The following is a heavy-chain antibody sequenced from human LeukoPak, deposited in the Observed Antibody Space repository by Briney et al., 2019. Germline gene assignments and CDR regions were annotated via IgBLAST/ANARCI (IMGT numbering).Heavy chain of an antibody. J-gene: IGHJ6*02. V-gene: IGHV4-34*01. CDR3: ARGRRYCSSTSCYVGHYYYGMDV. CDR1: GGSFSGYY. Sequence: SETLSLTCAVYGGSFSGYYWIWIRQPPGKGLEWIGEINHSGSTNYNPSLKSRVTISVDTSKNQFSLKLSSVTAADTAVYYCARGRRYCSSTSCYVGHYYYGMDVWGQGTTVTVSS. CDR2: INHSGST. D-gene: IGHD2-2*01.